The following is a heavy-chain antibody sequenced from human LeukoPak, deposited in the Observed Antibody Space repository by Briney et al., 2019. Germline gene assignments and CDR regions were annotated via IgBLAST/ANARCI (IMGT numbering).Heavy chain of an antibody. CDR1: GYTFTSYG. J-gene: IGHJ6*02. CDR3: ASGTPRTTDPMDV. V-gene: IGHV1-18*01. CDR2: ISAYNGNT. D-gene: IGHD1-7*01. Sequence: ASVNVSCKASGYTFTSYGMSWVRQAPGQGLEWMGWISAYNGNTNYAQKLQGRVTMTTDTSTSTAYMELRSLRSDDTAVYYCASGTPRTTDPMDVWGQGTTVTVSS.